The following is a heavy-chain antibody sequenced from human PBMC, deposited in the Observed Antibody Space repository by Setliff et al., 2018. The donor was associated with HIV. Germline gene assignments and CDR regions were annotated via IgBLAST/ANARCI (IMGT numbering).Heavy chain of an antibody. J-gene: IGHJ4*02. Sequence: SETLSLTCAVSGYSISSGYYWGWIRQPPGKGLEWIGSIYHSGITFYNPSLKSRVTISVDTSKNQFSLKVSSVTAADTAVYYCARDDKSSFDYWGQGTLVTVS. CDR1: GYSISSGYY. CDR3: ARDDKSSFDY. V-gene: IGHV4-38-2*02. CDR2: IYHSGIT.